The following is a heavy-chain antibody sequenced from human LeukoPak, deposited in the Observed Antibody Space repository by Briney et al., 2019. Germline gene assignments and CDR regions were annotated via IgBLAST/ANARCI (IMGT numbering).Heavy chain of an antibody. V-gene: IGHV1-46*01. CDR1: GDTFINDY. CDR2: SNPGGGAT. D-gene: IGHD3-3*01. CDR3: ARVGITIFGVVTPPDY. Sequence: ASVKVSCKASGDTFINDYIHWVRQAPGQGLGWMGVSNPGGGATTYAQKFQGRVTMTRDMSTSTVYMELRSLRSADTAVYYCARVGITIFGVVTPPDYWGQGTLVTVSS. J-gene: IGHJ4*02.